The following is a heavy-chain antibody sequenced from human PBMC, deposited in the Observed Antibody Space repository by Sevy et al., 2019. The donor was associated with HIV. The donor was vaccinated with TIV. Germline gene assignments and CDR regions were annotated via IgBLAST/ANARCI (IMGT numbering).Heavy chain of an antibody. CDR1: GFIFSSYV. D-gene: IGHD1-1*01. V-gene: IGHV3-23*01. Sequence: GGSLRLSCAASGFIFSSYVMSWVRQAPGKGLEWVSSFSGSGGYTYYADSVKGRFTISRDNSNNMLYLQMNSLRAEDTAIYYCEAITTAGKDYWGQGTLVTVSS. CDR2: FSGSGGYT. CDR3: EAITTAGKDY. J-gene: IGHJ4*02.